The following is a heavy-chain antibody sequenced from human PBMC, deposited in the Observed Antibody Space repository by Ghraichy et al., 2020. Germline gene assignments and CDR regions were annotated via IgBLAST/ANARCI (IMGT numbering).Heavy chain of an antibody. D-gene: IGHD2-21*01. CDR3: AKEELVCGGNCYPSPFDY. V-gene: IGHV3-23*01. J-gene: IGHJ4*02. CDR1: GFTFSTYA. Sequence: GGSLRLSCAASGFTFSTYAMSWVRQAPGKGLEWVSAISGSGGGTYYADAVKGRFTISRDNSKNTLYLQMNSLRAEDTAVYYWAKEELVCGGNCYPSPFDYWGQGTLVTVSS. CDR2: ISGSGGGT.